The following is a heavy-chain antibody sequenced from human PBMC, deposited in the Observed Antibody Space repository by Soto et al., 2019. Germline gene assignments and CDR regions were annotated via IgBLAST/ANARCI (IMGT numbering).Heavy chain of an antibody. CDR3: AHDNIGYYGMDV. CDR1: GFSLTTRGVG. CDR2: IYWDDDQ. J-gene: IGHJ6*02. V-gene: IGHV2-5*02. D-gene: IGHD1-1*01. Sequence: QITLKESGPPLVKPTQTLTLTCTFSGFSLTTRGVGVGWIRQPPGKALEWLALIYWDDDQRYSPTLKSRLTITKDTSKNQVVLTMTDMEPVDTGTYYCAHDNIGYYGMDVWGQGTTVTVSS.